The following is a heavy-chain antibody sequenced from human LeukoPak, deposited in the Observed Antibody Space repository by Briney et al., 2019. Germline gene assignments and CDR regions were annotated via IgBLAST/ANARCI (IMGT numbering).Heavy chain of an antibody. V-gene: IGHV3-30*18. CDR2: ISYDGSNK. CDR3: AKDSGSYQLDY. CDR1: GFTFSSYG. D-gene: IGHD1-26*01. Sequence: GGSLRLSCAASGFTFSSYGMHWVRQAPGKGVEWEAVISYDGSNKYYADSGKGRFTISRDNSKNTLYLQMNSLRAEDTAVYYCAKDSGSYQLDYWGQGTLVTVSS. J-gene: IGHJ4*02.